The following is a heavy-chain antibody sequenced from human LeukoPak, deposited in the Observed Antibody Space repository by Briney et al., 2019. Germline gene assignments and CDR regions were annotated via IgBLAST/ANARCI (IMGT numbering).Heavy chain of an antibody. CDR2: INPNSGGT. CDR1: GYTFTGHY. J-gene: IGHJ4*02. V-gene: IGHV1-2*02. Sequence: ASVKVSCKASGYTFTGHYMHWVRQAPGQGLEWMGWINPNSGGTNYAQKFQGRVTMTRDTSISTAYMELSRLRSDDTAVYYCARSPLGIAAVDYWGQGTLVTVSS. D-gene: IGHD6-13*01. CDR3: ARSPLGIAAVDY.